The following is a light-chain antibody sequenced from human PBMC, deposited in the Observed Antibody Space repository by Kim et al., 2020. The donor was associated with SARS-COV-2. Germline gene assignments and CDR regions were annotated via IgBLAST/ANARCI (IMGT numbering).Light chain of an antibody. CDR1: QGISSA. CDR2: DAS. Sequence: IQLTQSPSSLSASVGDRVTITCRASQGISSALAWYQQKPGKAPKLLIYDASSLESGVPSRFSGSGSGTDFTLTISSRQPEDFATYYCQQFNSYPTFGGGTKVDIK. J-gene: IGKJ4*01. CDR3: QQFNSYPT. V-gene: IGKV1-13*02.